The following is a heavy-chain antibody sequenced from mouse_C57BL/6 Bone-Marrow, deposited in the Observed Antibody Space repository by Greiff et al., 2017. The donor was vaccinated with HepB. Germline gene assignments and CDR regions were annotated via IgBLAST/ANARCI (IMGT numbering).Heavy chain of an antibody. CDR3: ARRGGDGPAWFAH. V-gene: IGHV1-7*01. CDR1: GYNFLNYW. Sequence: QVLLQQSGAELAKPGASVKMSCRASGYNFLNYWIHWLKQRPGQGLEWIGYINPTTTSTKYNQKFQDKATLTADKSSSTAYIQRSSLTSEDSAVYYCARRGGDGPAWFAHWGQGTLVTVSA. CDR2: INPTTTST. J-gene: IGHJ3*01. D-gene: IGHD2-3*01.